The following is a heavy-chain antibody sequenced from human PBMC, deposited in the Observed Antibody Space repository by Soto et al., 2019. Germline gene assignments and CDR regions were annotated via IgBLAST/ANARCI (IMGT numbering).Heavy chain of an antibody. CDR2: IYSGGAT. CDR1: GFTVSNNY. D-gene: IGHD1-1*01. CDR3: ARDGTYNWV. J-gene: IGHJ4*02. Sequence: EVQLVESGGGLVQPGGSLRLSCAAFGFTVSNNYMRWVRQAPGKGLEWVSLIYSGGATYYADSVKGRFTISRDNSKNTLYLQMNSLRAEDTAVYYCARDGTYNWVGGQGILVTVSS. V-gene: IGHV3-66*01.